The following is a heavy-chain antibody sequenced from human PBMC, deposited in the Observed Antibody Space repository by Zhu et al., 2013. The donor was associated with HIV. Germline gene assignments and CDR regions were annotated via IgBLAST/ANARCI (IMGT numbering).Heavy chain of an antibody. D-gene: IGHD1-1*01. V-gene: IGHV1-69*06. CDR1: GDTFTNNA. Sequence: QVQLVQSGAEVKKPGSSVRVSCKASGDTFTNNAITWVRQAPGQGLEWMGRIIPIFGSPNYAQKFQDRVAMTADKSTNTVYMELSSLRSEDTAVYFCARAGGWKTGPYWYLDLWGRGTLVTVSS. CDR2: IIPIFGSP. CDR3: ARAGGWKTGPYWYLDL. J-gene: IGHJ2*01.